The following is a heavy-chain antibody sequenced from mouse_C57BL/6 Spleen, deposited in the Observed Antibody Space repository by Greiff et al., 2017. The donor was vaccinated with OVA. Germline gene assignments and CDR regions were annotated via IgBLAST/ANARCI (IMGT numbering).Heavy chain of an antibody. V-gene: IGHV5-9-1*02. J-gene: IGHJ2*01. D-gene: IGHD1-1*01. CDR2: ISSGGDYI. CDR3: TREGGTVVAFDY. CDR1: GFTFSSYA. Sequence: EVKLMESGEGLVKPGGSLKLSCAASGFTFSSYAMSWVRQTPEKRLEWVAYISSGGDYIYYADTVKGRFTISRDNARNTLYLQMSSLKSEDTAMYYCTREGGTVVAFDYWGQGTTLTVSS.